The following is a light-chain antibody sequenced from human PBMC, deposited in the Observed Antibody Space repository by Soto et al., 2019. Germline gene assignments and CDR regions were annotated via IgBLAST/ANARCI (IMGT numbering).Light chain of an antibody. V-gene: IGKV4-1*01. CDR1: QSVSYSSNNKHY. CDR2: SAS. Sequence: DIVMTQSPDSLAVSLGERATINCKSSQSVSYSSNNKHYLAWYQQKAGQAPKLLIYSASIRHSGVPDRFSGSGSGTAFTLPLNTLQAEDVAVYYCQQCLSVAYTFGGGTKVGLK. J-gene: IGKJ4*01. CDR3: QQCLSVAYT.